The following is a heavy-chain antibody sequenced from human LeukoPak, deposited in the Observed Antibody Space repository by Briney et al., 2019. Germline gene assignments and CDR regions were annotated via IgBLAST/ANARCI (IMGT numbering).Heavy chain of an antibody. CDR3: ARGEMATQYYFDY. CDR2: INPNSGGT. V-gene: IGHV1-2*02. D-gene: IGHD5-24*01. CDR1: GYTFTVYY. J-gene: IGHJ4*02. Sequence: ASVRVSCKASGYTFTVYYMHWVRQAPGQGLEWMGWINPNSGGTNYAQKFQSRVTMTRDTSISTAYMELSRLRSDDTAVYYCARGEMATQYYFDYWGQGTLVTVSS.